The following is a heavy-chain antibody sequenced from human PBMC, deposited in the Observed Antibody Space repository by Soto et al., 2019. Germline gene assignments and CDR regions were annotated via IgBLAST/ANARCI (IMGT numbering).Heavy chain of an antibody. V-gene: IGHV2-5*08. J-gene: IGHJ4*02. CDR3: AHRRADCGGDCLPY. D-gene: IGHD2-21*02. CDR2: IYWDDDK. CDR1: GGSISSYYW. Sequence: TLSLTCTVSGGSISSYYWSWIRQPPGKALEWLALIYWDDDKRYSPSLKSRLTITKDTSKNQVVLTMTNMDPVDTATYYCAHRRADCGGDCLPYWGQGTVVTVSS.